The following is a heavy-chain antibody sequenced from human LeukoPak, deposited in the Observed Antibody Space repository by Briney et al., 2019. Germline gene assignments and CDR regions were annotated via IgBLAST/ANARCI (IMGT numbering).Heavy chain of an antibody. CDR2: IYTSGST. Sequence: PSETLSLTCTVSGDSIISYYWSWIRQPAGKGLEWIGHIYTSGSTNYNPSLKSRVTMSVDTSKNQFSLKLSSVTAADTAVYYCARAGSLGNCSGGSCYSPTLWGQGTLVTVSS. D-gene: IGHD2-15*01. CDR1: GDSIISYY. V-gene: IGHV4-4*07. J-gene: IGHJ4*02. CDR3: ARAGSLGNCSGGSCYSPTL.